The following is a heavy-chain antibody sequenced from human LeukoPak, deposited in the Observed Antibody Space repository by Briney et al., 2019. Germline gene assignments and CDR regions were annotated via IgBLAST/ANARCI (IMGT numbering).Heavy chain of an antibody. CDR1: GGSISGDY. Sequence: PSETLSPTCTVSGGSISGDYWSWIRQSPGKGLEWIAYIHSSGSTSYNPSLKSRVTISVDTSKNEFSLKLTSVNAADTAVYYCARDRPGGSSLDYWGQGILVTVSS. V-gene: IGHV4-59*01. J-gene: IGHJ4*02. CDR3: ARDRPGGSSLDY. CDR2: IHSSGST. D-gene: IGHD6-13*01.